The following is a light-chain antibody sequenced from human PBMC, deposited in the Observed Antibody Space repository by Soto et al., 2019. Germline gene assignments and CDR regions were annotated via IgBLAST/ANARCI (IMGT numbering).Light chain of an antibody. CDR3: AAWDDRLNGYV. CDR2: SNN. J-gene: IGLJ1*01. CDR1: SSNIGSNT. Sequence: QSVLTQPPSASGTPGQRVTISCSGSSSNIGSNTVNWYQQLPGTAPKLLIYSNNQRPSGVPDRFSGSKSGTSASLAISGLQSEAEADYYCAAWDDRLNGYVFGTGTKVTVL. V-gene: IGLV1-44*01.